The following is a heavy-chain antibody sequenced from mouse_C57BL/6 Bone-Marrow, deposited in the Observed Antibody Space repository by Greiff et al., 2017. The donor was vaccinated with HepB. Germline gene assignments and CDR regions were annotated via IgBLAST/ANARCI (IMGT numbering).Heavy chain of an antibody. J-gene: IGHJ3*01. Sequence: EVMLVESGGDLVKPGGSLKLSCAASGFTFSSYGMSWVRQTPDKRLEWVATISSGGSYTYYPDSVKGRFTISRDNAKNTLYLQMSSLKSEDTAMYYCARKTMVTGFAYWGQGTLVTVSA. CDR3: ARKTMVTGFAY. CDR2: ISSGGSYT. D-gene: IGHD2-2*01. V-gene: IGHV5-6*01. CDR1: GFTFSSYG.